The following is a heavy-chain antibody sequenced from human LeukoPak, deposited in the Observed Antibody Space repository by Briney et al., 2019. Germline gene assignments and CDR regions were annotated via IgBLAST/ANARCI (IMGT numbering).Heavy chain of an antibody. CDR3: ARGPNKSDGGNSGSAWFDP. CDR2: MNPNSGNT. CDR1: GYTFTSYD. Sequence: ASVKVSCKASGYTFTSYDINWVRQATGQGLEWMGWMNPNSGNTGYAQKFQGRVTMTRNTPISTAYTELSSLRSEDTAVYYCARGPNKSDGGNSGSAWFDPWGQGTLVTVSS. J-gene: IGHJ5*02. V-gene: IGHV1-8*01. D-gene: IGHD4-23*01.